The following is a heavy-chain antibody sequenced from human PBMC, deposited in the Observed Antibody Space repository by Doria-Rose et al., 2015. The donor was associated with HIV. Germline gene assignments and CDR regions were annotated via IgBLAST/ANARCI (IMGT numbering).Heavy chain of an antibody. V-gene: IGHV3-21*01. CDR2: ISSTSAYI. CDR1: GFTFSRHR. J-gene: IGHJ4*02. D-gene: IGHD3-10*01. Sequence: VQLVQSGRGLVRPGGSLRLSCATSGFTFSRHRINLVRQAPGKVLEWVSSISSTSAYINYADSVRGRFTISRDNARNSLYLQMDSLRAEDTAIYYCATGVTLDYWGQGTLVTVSS. CDR3: ATGVTLDY.